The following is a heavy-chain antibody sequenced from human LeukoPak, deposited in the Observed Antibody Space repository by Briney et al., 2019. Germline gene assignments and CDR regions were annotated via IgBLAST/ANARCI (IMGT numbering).Heavy chain of an antibody. D-gene: IGHD3-22*01. Sequence: PGGSLRLSCAASGFTFSSYSMNWVRQAPGKGLEWVSSISSSSSYIYYADSVKGRFTISRDNAKNSLYLQMNSLRAEDTAVYYCARRLPIYYYDSGRLAFDIWGQGTMVTVSS. J-gene: IGHJ3*02. V-gene: IGHV3-21*01. CDR2: ISSSSSYI. CDR1: GFTFSSYS. CDR3: ARRLPIYYYDSGRLAFDI.